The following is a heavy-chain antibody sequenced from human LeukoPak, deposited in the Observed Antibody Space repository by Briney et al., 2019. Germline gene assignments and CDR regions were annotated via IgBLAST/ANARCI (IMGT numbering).Heavy chain of an antibody. Sequence: GRSLRLSCAASGFTFSSYAMHWVRQAPGKGLEWVAVISYDGSNKYYADSVKGRFTISRDNSKNTLYLQMNSLRAEDTAVYYCAKDALGSPGYWGQGTLVTVSS. J-gene: IGHJ4*02. V-gene: IGHV3-30*04. CDR2: ISYDGSNK. CDR1: GFTFSSYA. CDR3: AKDALGSPGY. D-gene: IGHD6-13*01.